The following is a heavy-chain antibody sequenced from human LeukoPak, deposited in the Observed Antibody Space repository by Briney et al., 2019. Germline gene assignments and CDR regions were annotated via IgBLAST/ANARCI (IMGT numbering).Heavy chain of an antibody. CDR1: GFIFNNYG. J-gene: IGHJ5*02. CDR3: AKGSSGYFADL. D-gene: IGHD3-22*01. CDR2: ISNDGGGT. Sequence: QAGGSLRLSCAASGFIFNNYGLIWVRQAPGMGLEWVSAISNDGGGTQYADFVEGRFTISRDNSKNTLFLQMSSLRAEDTALYYCAKGSSGYFADLWGQGTLVTVSS. V-gene: IGHV3-23*01.